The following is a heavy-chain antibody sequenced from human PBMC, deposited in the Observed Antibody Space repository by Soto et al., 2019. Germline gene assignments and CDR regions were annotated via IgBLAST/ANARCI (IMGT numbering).Heavy chain of an antibody. D-gene: IGHD4-4*01. J-gene: IGHJ6*02. Sequence: QVQLQESGPGLVKPSQTLSLTCTVSGGSISSGDYYWSWIHQPPGKGLEWIGYIYYSGSTYYNPSLKSRVTISVDTSKNQFSLKLSSLTAADTAVYYCARGGYDYSKGYGMDVWGQGTTVTVSS. CDR2: IYYSGST. CDR1: GGSISSGDYY. CDR3: ARGGYDYSKGYGMDV. V-gene: IGHV4-30-4*01.